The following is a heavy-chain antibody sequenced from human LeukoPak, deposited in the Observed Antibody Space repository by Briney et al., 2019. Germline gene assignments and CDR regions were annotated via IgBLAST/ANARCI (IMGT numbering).Heavy chain of an antibody. J-gene: IGHJ6*03. D-gene: IGHD1-26*01. CDR1: GFTFSSYE. CDR2: ISSSGSTI. Sequence: GGSLRLSCAASGFTFSSYEMNWVRQAPGKGPEWVSYISSSGSTIYYADSVKGRFTISRDNAKNSLYLQMNSLRAEDTAVYYCARVGSGWSLGWELLTKDAHYYYYMDVWGKGTTVTVSS. V-gene: IGHV3-48*03. CDR3: ARVGSGWSLGWELLTKDAHYYYYMDV.